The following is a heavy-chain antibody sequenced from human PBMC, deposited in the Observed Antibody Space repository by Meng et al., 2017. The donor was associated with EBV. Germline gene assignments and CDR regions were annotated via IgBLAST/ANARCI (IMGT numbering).Heavy chain of an antibody. D-gene: IGHD2-21*02. Sequence: QSWGEVKEPGASVKVSRKASGYTFTRYGISWVRQAPGQGLEWMGWISAYNGNTNYAQKLQGRVTMTTDTSMSTAYMELRSLRSDNTAVYYCACRGDRTDDWGQGTLVTVSS. J-gene: IGHJ4*02. CDR2: ISAYNGNT. CDR1: GYTFTRYG. CDR3: ACRGDRTDD. V-gene: IGHV1-18*01.